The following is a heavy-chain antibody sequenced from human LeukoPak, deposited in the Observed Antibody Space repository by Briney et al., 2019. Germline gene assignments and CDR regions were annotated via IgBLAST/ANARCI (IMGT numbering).Heavy chain of an antibody. J-gene: IGHJ4*02. Sequence: SETLSLTCTVSGGSISSGSYYWSWIRQPAGKGLEWIGRIYTSGSTNYNPSLKSRVTISVDTSKNQFSLKLSSVTAADTAVYYCARDVYGSGSYSHYWGQGALVTVSS. CDR1: GGSISSGSYY. CDR2: IYTSGST. V-gene: IGHV4-61*02. CDR3: ARDVYGSGSYSHY. D-gene: IGHD3-10*01.